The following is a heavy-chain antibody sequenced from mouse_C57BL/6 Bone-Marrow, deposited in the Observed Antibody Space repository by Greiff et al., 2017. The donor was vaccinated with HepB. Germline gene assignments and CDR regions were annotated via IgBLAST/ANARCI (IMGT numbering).Heavy chain of an antibody. CDR1: GYAFSSYW. CDR2: IYPGDGDT. Sequence: VQLQESGAELVKPGASVKISCKASGYAFSSYWMNWVKQRPGKGLEWIGQIYPGDGDTNYNGKFKGKATLTADKSSSTAYMQLSSLTSEDSAVYFCAREGYYGSSYWYFDVWGTGTTVTVSS. D-gene: IGHD1-1*01. V-gene: IGHV1-80*01. CDR3: AREGYYGSSYWYFDV. J-gene: IGHJ1*03.